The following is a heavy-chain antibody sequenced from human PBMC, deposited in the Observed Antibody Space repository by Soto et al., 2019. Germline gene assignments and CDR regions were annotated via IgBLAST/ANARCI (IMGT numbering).Heavy chain of an antibody. CDR3: ARGFGVIPPFDYYYYGMDV. V-gene: IGHV4-61*08. Sequence: SETLSLTCTVSGGSISSGGYYWSWIRQHPGKGLEWIGYIYYTGSTNYNPSLKSQVTMSVDTSKNQFSLKLNSVTAADTAVYYCARGFGVIPPFDYYYYGMDVWGQGTTVTVS. CDR1: GGSISSGGYY. D-gene: IGHD3-16*02. J-gene: IGHJ6*02. CDR2: IYYTGST.